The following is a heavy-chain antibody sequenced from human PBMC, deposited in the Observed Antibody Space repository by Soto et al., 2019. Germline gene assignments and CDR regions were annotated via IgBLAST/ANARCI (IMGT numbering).Heavy chain of an antibody. CDR3: TTEPLLRYFDWLLPGEYYFDY. CDR2: IKSKTDGGTT. Sequence: GGSLRLSCAASGFTFSNAWMSWVRQAPGKGLEWVGRIKSKTDGGTTDYAAPVKGRFTISRDDSKNTLHLQMNSLKTEDTAVYYCTTEPLLRYFDWLLPGEYYFDYWGQGTLVTVSS. CDR1: GFTFSNAW. V-gene: IGHV3-15*01. D-gene: IGHD3-9*01. J-gene: IGHJ4*02.